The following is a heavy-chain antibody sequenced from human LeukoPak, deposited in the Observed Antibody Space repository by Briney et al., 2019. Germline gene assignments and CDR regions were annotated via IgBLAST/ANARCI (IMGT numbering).Heavy chain of an antibody. CDR2: IRNKANNNAT. V-gene: IGHV3-73*01. CDR1: GFIFSGSA. D-gene: IGHD4-23*01. CDR3: TRSLVDDSGCNSPYYFDH. Sequence: GGSLRLSCAASGFIFSGSALQRVRQAPGKGLEWVGRIRNKANNNATAYAASVRGRFTISRDDSKNMVYLQMNSLKTEDTAVYYCTRSLVDDSGCNSPYYFDHWGQGTLVTVSS. J-gene: IGHJ4*02.